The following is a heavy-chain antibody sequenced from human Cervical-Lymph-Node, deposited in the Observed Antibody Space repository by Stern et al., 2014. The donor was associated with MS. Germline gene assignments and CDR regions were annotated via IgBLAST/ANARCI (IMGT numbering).Heavy chain of an antibody. CDR3: ARSRDAYSPLAY. J-gene: IGHJ4*02. Sequence: VQLVESGPGLVKPSETLSLTCTVSGGSISGYDCSWIRQPPGTGLEWIGHIYYSGSTNYMPSLKSRVSISIDTPKNQFSLKLSSVTAADTAVYYCARSRDAYSPLAYWGQGALVTVSS. D-gene: IGHD5-24*01. CDR1: GGSISGYD. CDR2: IYYSGST. V-gene: IGHV4-59*01.